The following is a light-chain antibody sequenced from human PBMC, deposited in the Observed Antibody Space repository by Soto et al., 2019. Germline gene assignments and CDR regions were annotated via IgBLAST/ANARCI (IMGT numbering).Light chain of an antibody. Sequence: QSALTQPASVSGSPGQSITISCTGTSSDVGGYNYVSWYQQNPGKAPKLMIYDVNNRPSGVSYRFSGSKSGNTASLTISGLQAEDEADYYFSSYTSSSTRVFGTGTKLTVL. CDR2: DVN. CDR3: SSYTSSSTRV. J-gene: IGLJ1*01. CDR1: SSDVGGYNY. V-gene: IGLV2-14*01.